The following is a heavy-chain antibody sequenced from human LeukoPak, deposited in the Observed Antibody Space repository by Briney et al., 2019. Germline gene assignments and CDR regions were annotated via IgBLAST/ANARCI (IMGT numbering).Heavy chain of an antibody. D-gene: IGHD5-18*01. CDR3: ARRPIQLWSPRGAFDI. J-gene: IGHJ3*02. V-gene: IGHV4-38-2*02. CDR1: GYSISSGYY. Sequence: SETLSLTCTVSGYSISSGYYWGWIRQPPGKGLEWIGSIYHSGSTYYNPSLKSRVTISVDTSKNQFSLKLSSVTAADTAVYYCARRPIQLWSPRGAFDIWGQGTMVTVS. CDR2: IYHSGST.